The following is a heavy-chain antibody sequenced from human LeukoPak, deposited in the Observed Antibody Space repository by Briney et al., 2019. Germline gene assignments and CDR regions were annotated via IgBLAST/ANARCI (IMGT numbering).Heavy chain of an antibody. V-gene: IGHV4-38-2*02. Sequence: PSGTLSLTCTVSGYSISSGYYWGWIGQPPGKGLEWIGSIYHSGSTYYNPSLKSRVTISVDTSKNQFSLKLSSVTAADTAVYYCASPVLRIAAAGTDDAFDIWGQGTMVTVSS. J-gene: IGHJ3*02. D-gene: IGHD6-13*01. CDR1: GYSISSGYY. CDR2: IYHSGST. CDR3: ASPVLRIAAAGTDDAFDI.